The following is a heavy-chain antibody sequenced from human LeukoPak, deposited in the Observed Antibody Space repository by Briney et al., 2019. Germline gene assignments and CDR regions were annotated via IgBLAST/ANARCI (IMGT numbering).Heavy chain of an antibody. CDR2: ISTSGSTI. D-gene: IGHD6-13*01. V-gene: IGHV3-48*04. CDR3: ATSRGSWPDYFDY. J-gene: IGHJ4*02. CDR1: GFTFSSYG. Sequence: GGTLRLSCAASGFTFSSYGMSWVRQAPGKGLDWVSYISTSGSTIYYADSVQGRFTISRDTAKNSLYLQMNSLRAEDTAVYYCATSRGSWPDYFDYWGQGTLVTVSS.